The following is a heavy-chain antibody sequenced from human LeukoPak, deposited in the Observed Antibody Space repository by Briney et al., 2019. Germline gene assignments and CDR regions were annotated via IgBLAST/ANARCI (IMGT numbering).Heavy chain of an antibody. D-gene: IGHD3-9*01. CDR2: ISAYNGNT. CDR1: GYTFTSYG. J-gene: IGHJ4*02. Sequence: RASVKVSCKASGYTFTSYGISWVRQAPGQGLEWMGWISAYNGNTNYAQKLQGRVTMTTDTSTSTAYMELRSLRSDDTAVYYCARDGPYDILTGYHDYWGQGTLVTVSS. CDR3: ARDGPYDILTGYHDY. V-gene: IGHV1-18*01.